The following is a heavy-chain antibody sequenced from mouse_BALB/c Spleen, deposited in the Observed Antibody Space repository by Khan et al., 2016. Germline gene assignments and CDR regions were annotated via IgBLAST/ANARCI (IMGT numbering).Heavy chain of an antibody. CDR2: IYWDDDK. V-gene: IGHV8-12*01. D-gene: IGHD2-1*01. CDR3: ARNGNYDAMDY. J-gene: IGHJ4*01. CDR1: GFSLSTSGMG. Sequence: QVTLKESGPGILQPSQTLSLTCSFSGFSLSTSGMGVSWIRQPSGKGLEWLAHIYWDDDKRYNPSLKSRLTISKDTSRNQVFLKITSVDTADTATYYCARNGNYDAMDYWGQGTSVTVSS.